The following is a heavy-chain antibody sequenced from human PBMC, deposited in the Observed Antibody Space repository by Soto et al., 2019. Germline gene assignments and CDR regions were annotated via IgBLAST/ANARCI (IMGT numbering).Heavy chain of an antibody. CDR2: IIPIFGTT. CDR3: ARAVAGMGGYYYYGMDV. V-gene: IGHV1-69*01. J-gene: IGHJ6*02. D-gene: IGHD6-19*01. CDR1: GGTFSSYA. Sequence: QVQLVQSGAEVKKPGSSVKVSCKASGGTFSSYAISWVRQAPGQGLEWMGGIIPIFGTTNYAQKFQGRVTITADESTSTAYMELSSLRSEDTAVYYCARAVAGMGGYYYYGMDVWGQGTTVTVSS.